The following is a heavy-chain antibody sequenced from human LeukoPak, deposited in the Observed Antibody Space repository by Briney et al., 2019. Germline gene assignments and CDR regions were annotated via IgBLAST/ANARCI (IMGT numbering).Heavy chain of an antibody. CDR3: ARLSGAPVRHPIYHFDY. J-gene: IGHJ4*02. CDR2: VYHSGST. CDR1: GYSISSGYY. Sequence: SETLSLTCAVSGYSISSGYYWGWTRQPPGKGLEWIGNVYHSGSTYKNPSLKSRVSISLDTSNNQFSLKLTSLTAADTAIYYCARLSGAPVRHPIYHFDYWGQGTLVTVSS. D-gene: IGHD1-26*01. V-gene: IGHV4-38-2*01.